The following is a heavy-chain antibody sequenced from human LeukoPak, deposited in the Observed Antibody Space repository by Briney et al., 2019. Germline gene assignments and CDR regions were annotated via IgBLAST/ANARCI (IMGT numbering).Heavy chain of an antibody. CDR2: ISSGSSYI. CDR3: ARDYYYESSGYPDY. V-gene: IGHV3-21*01. Sequence: GGSLRLSCAASGFTFSSYSMTWVRQAPGKGLEWVSSISSGSSYIYYADSVKGRFTISRDNAKKSLYLQMNSLRVEDTAVYYCARDYYYESSGYPDYWGQGTLVTVSS. D-gene: IGHD3-22*01. CDR1: GFTFSSYS. J-gene: IGHJ4*02.